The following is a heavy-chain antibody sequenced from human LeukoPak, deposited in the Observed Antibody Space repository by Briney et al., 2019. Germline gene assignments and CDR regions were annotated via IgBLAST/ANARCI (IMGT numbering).Heavy chain of an antibody. CDR3: ARGGVDYYGSGTYYLMYYFDY. D-gene: IGHD3-10*01. V-gene: IGHV4-4*07. J-gene: IGHJ4*02. CDR1: GGSISSYY. Sequence: PSETLSLTCTVAGGSISSYYWSWIRQPAGKGLEWIGRIYISGSTNYNPSLKSRVTMSVDTSKNQFSLKLTSVTAADTAVYYCARGGVDYYGSGTYYLMYYFDYWGQGALVTVSS. CDR2: IYISGST.